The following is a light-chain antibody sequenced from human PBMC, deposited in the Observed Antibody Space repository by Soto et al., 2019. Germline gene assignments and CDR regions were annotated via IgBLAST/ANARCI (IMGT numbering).Light chain of an antibody. CDR1: QTVSSSY. Sequence: EIVLTQSPGTLSLSPGERATLSCRASQTVSSSYLAWYQRKPGQAPRLLIYHSSSRATGIPDRFSGSGSWTDFTLTISRLAPEDFAVYYCQQYASSITFGGGTKVEIK. J-gene: IGKJ4*01. CDR2: HSS. V-gene: IGKV3-20*01. CDR3: QQYASSIT.